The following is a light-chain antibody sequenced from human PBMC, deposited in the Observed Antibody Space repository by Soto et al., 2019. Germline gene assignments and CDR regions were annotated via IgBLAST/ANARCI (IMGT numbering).Light chain of an antibody. CDR1: RSDVGGYNY. V-gene: IGLV2-14*03. CDR3: SSYTTSNTRQIV. CDR2: DVS. Sequence: QSALTQPASVSGSPGQSITISCTGTRSDVGGYNYVYWYQQHPGKAPKFMIYDVSNRPSGVSNRFSGSKSGNTASLTISGLQAEDEADYYCSSYTTSNTRQIVFGTGTKVTVL. J-gene: IGLJ1*01.